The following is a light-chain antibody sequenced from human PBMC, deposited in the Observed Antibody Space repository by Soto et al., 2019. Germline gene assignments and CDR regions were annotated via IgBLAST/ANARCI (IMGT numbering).Light chain of an antibody. V-gene: IGLV3-1*01. Sequence: SYELTQPPSVSVSPGQTASITCSGDKLGDKYACWYQQKPRQSPVLVIYQDSKRPSGIPERFYGSNSVNTATLTISGTQAMDEADYYCQAWDSSSYVFGTGTKVTVL. CDR3: QAWDSSSYV. CDR2: QDS. J-gene: IGLJ1*01. CDR1: KLGDKY.